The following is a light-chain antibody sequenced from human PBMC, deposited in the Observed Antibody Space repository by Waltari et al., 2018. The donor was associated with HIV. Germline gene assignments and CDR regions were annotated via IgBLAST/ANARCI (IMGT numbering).Light chain of an antibody. J-gene: IGLJ2*01. CDR3: QVWDPNSGHVV. V-gene: IGLV3-21*02. Sequence: YLLTQTPSMSVAPGQTARITCEGNGLATKRVHWYQQKPGQAPVVIIYDDRERDSHVPGRIDGSKSGNTATLTIDRVEAADEADFHCQVWDPNSGHVVFGGGTKLTV. CDR1: GLATKR. CDR2: DDR.